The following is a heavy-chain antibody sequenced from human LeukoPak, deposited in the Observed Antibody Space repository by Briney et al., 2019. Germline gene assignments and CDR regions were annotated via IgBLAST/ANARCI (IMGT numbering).Heavy chain of an antibody. V-gene: IGHV4-39*07. Sequence: SETLSLTCTVSGGSISTSSYYWGWVRQPPGKGLEWIGNIFYSGSTYYSPSLKSRVTISLDTSKNQFSLQLNSVTPEDTAVYYCARSAANKPAFDIWGQGTMVTVSS. J-gene: IGHJ3*02. CDR3: ARSAANKPAFDI. CDR1: GGSISTSSYY. CDR2: IFYSGST. D-gene: IGHD2-15*01.